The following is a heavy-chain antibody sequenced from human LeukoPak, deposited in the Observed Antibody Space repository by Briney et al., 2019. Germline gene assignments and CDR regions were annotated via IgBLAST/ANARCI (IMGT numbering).Heavy chain of an antibody. CDR2: IKDDGSEK. CDR1: GFTFSSYL. J-gene: IGHJ4*02. CDR3: ARARIDY. D-gene: IGHD1-14*01. Sequence: GGSLRLSCVGSGFTFSSYLMTWVRQAPGKGLEWVANIKDDGSEKYSVDSVKGRFTISRDNAKNLLYLQMSSLRAEDTAVYYCARARIDYWGQGTLVTVSS. V-gene: IGHV3-7*04.